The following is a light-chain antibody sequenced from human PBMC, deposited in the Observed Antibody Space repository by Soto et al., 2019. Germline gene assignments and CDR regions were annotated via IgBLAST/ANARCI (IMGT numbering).Light chain of an antibody. Sequence: EIVMTQSPATLSVSPGERVTLSCRASQGINDNVAWYQQKTGQAPRLLMYSATTRATDIPARFSGSGSGTEFTLTISSLQSEDFAVYYCQQYHNWPPLTFGGGTKVEIK. J-gene: IGKJ4*01. CDR3: QQYHNWPPLT. CDR1: QGINDN. CDR2: SAT. V-gene: IGKV3-15*01.